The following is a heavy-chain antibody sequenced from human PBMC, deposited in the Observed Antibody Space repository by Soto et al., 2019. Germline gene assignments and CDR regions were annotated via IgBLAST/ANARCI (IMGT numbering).Heavy chain of an antibody. Sequence: QVQLVQSGTEVKKPGSSVKVSCKASGGTFRNYPINWVRQAPGQGLEWMGSIFPLTDITDYAQNFHARITISADKSTSTAYMELSSLTSDDTAMYFCARGPLVVLNYFESWGQGTLVTVSS. J-gene: IGHJ4*02. CDR1: GGTFRNYP. V-gene: IGHV1-69*02. CDR2: IFPLTDIT. CDR3: ARGPLVVLNYFES.